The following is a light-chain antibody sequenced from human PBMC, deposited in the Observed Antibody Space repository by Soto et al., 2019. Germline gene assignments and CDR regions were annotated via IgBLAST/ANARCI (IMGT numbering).Light chain of an antibody. CDR1: QSVSIY. J-gene: IGKJ1*01. CDR2: DAS. Sequence: EIVFAQSPATPSLSPGERATLSCRASQSVSIYLAWYQQKTGQAPRLLIHDASNRATGIPARFSGSGSGTDFTLNISSLEPEDFAVYYCQQRSNWPPKITFGQGTKVDIK. V-gene: IGKV3-11*01. CDR3: QQRSNWPPKIT.